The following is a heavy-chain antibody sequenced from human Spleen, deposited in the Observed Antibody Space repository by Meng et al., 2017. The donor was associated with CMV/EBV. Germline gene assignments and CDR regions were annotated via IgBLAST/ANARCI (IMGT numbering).Heavy chain of an antibody. CDR1: DSLSRPTYY. J-gene: IGHJ5*02. CDR2: IYNSGTT. D-gene: IGHD3-3*01. V-gene: IGHV4-39*07. CDR3: ARARFLEWLGNWFDP. Sequence: DSLSRPTYYGGWLRQPPGKGLEWIGTIYNSGTTYYNPSLKSRVMISIGTSKNQFSLKLTSVTAADTAIYYCARARFLEWLGNWFDPWGQGTLVTVSS.